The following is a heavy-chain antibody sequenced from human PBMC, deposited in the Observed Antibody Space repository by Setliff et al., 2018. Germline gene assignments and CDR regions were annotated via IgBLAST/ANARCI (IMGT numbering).Heavy chain of an antibody. CDR1: GYTFTSYG. D-gene: IGHD3-22*01. Sequence: ASVKVSCKASGYTFTSYGISWVRQAPGQGLEWMGWISAYNGNTNYAQKLQGRVTMTTDTSTSTAYMELRSLRSDDTAVYYCARVGVYYYDSSGYHRSPYYYYYGMDVWGQGITVTVSS. CDR3: ARVGVYYYDSSGYHRSPYYYYYGMDV. CDR2: ISAYNGNT. J-gene: IGHJ6*02. V-gene: IGHV1-18*01.